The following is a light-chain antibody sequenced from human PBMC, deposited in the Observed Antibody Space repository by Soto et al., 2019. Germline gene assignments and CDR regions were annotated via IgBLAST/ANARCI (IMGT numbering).Light chain of an antibody. Sequence: SVLTQPPSVFAAPGQKVTISCSGSSSNIGNNYVSWYQQLPGTAPKLLIYDNNKRPSGIPDRFSGSKSGTSATLGITGLQTGDEANYYCRTWDSSLSAVVFGGGAKVTVL. CDR1: SSNIGNNY. V-gene: IGLV1-51*01. CDR3: RTWDSSLSAVV. CDR2: DNN. J-gene: IGLJ2*01.